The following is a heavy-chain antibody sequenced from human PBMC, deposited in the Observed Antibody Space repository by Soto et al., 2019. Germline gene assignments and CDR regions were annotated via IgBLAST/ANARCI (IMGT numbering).Heavy chain of an antibody. V-gene: IGHV4-61*01. D-gene: IGHD5-12*01. CDR3: ARDGDGYDH. J-gene: IGHJ1*01. CDR2: IYSSGGT. Sequence: QVQLQESGPGLVKPSETLSLTCSVSGGSISSGSYYWTWIRQPPGKGLEWIGYIYSSGGTSYNPSLKSGVTISVDTSKNQFSLKLSSVTAADTAVYYCARDGDGYDHWGQGTLVTVSS. CDR1: GGSISSGSYY.